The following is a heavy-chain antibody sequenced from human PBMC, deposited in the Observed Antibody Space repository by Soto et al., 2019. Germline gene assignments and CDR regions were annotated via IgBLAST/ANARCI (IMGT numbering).Heavy chain of an antibody. Sequence: ASVKVSCKASGYTFTSYGINWVRQAPGQGLEWMGWISAYNGNTNYAQKLQGRVTMTTDTSTSTAYMELRSLRSDDTAVYYCARYSSGWPLYYYYGMDVWGQGTTVTVSS. CDR2: ISAYNGNT. J-gene: IGHJ6*02. CDR1: GYTFTSYG. CDR3: ARYSSGWPLYYYYGMDV. V-gene: IGHV1-18*01. D-gene: IGHD6-19*01.